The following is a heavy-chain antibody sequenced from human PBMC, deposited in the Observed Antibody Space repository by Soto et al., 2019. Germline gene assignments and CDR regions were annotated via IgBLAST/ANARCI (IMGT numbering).Heavy chain of an antibody. J-gene: IGHJ6*02. CDR1: GYRFTNYW. Sequence: PGXFQKISCQGSGYRFTNYWIGWVSPMPGKGLEWMGIIYPGDSDTRYSPSFQGQVTISADKSISTAYLQWSSLKASDTAMYYCARVVSYHYGMDGWGQGTTVTVSS. CDR2: IYPGDSDT. D-gene: IGHD3-22*01. CDR3: ARVVSYHYGMDG. V-gene: IGHV5-51*01.